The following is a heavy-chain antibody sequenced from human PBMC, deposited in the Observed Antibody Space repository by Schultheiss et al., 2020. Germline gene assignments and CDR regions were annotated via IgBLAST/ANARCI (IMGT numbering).Heavy chain of an antibody. D-gene: IGHD2-2*01. CDR2: INPNSGGT. V-gene: IGHV1-2*02. CDR3: ARDSLYCSSTSCYDY. J-gene: IGHJ4*02. CDR1: GYTLTELS. Sequence: ASVKVSCKVSGYTLTELSMHWVRQAPGKGLEWMGWINPNSGGTNYAQKFQGRVTMTRDTSISTAYMELSRLRSDDTAVYYCARDSLYCSSTSCYDYWGQGTLVTVYS.